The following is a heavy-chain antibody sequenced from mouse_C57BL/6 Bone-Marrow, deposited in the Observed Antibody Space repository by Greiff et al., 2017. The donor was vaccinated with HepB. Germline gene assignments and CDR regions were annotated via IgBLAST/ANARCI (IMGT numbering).Heavy chain of an antibody. D-gene: IGHD2-9*01. J-gene: IGHJ4*01. CDR1: GYSFTGYY. V-gene: IGHV1-42*01. CDR2: INPSTGGT. Sequence: VQLQQSGPELVKPGASVKISCKASGYSFTGYYMNWVKQSPEKSLEWIGEINPSTGGTTYNQKFKAKATLTVDKSSSTAYMQLKSLTSEDSAVYYCARQGASYYGYEDYAMDYWGQGTSVTVSS. CDR3: ARQGASYYGYEDYAMDY.